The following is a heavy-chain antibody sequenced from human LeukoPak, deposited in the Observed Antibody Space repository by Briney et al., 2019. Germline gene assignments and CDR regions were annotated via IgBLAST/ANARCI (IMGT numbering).Heavy chain of an antibody. D-gene: IGHD4-23*01. CDR3: ATSAQLPDAFDI. Sequence: EASVKVSCKVSGYTLTELSMHWVRQAPGKGLEWMGGFDPEDGETIYAQKFQGRVTMTEDTSTDTAYMELSSLRSEDTAVYYCATSAQLPDAFDIWGQGTMVTASS. J-gene: IGHJ3*02. V-gene: IGHV1-24*01. CDR2: FDPEDGET. CDR1: GYTLTELS.